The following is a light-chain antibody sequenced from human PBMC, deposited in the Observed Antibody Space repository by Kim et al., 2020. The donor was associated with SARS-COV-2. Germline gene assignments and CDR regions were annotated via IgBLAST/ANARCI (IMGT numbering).Light chain of an antibody. CDR1: QSVSSS. CDR3: QQYHNWPLYT. Sequence: VSPGESATLSCRASQSVSSSLAWYQQKPGQAPRLLIYGASTRATGIPARFSGSGSGTEFTLTISSLQSEDFAVYYCQQYHNWPLYTFGQGTKLEI. V-gene: IGKV3-15*01. CDR2: GAS. J-gene: IGKJ2*01.